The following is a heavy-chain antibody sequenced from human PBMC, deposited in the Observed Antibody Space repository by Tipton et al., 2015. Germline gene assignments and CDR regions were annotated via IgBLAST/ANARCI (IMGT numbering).Heavy chain of an antibody. Sequence: TLSLTCAVSGGSIRTSLHYWAWIRQQPGKGLEWIGYIYYSGTTYYSPSFKSRLSISLDTSRNHFSLDLTSATAADSAVYYCAGSADTSFDSWGRGTLVTVSS. CDR1: GGSIRTSLHY. V-gene: IGHV4-31*11. CDR3: AGSADTSFDS. J-gene: IGHJ4*02. CDR2: IYYSGTT. D-gene: IGHD6-25*01.